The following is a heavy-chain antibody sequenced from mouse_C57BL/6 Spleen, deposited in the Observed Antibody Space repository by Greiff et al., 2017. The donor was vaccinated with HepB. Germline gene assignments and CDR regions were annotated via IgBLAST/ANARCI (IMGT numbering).Heavy chain of an antibody. D-gene: IGHD2-2*01. V-gene: IGHV10-3*01. CDR3: VRERGYGYDDYFDY. Sequence: EVMLVESGGGLVQPKGSLKLSCAASGFTFNTYAMHWVRQAPGKGLEWVARIRSKSSNYATYYADSVKDRFTISRDDSQSMLYLQMNNLKTEDTAMYYCVRERGYGYDDYFDYWGQGATLTVSS. CDR1: GFTFNTYA. CDR2: IRSKSSNYAT. J-gene: IGHJ2*01.